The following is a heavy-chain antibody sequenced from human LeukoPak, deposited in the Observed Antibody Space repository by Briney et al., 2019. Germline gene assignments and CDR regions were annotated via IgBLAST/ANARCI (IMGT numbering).Heavy chain of an antibody. V-gene: IGHV3-30*19. D-gene: IGHD2-2*01. Sequence: GGSLRLSCAASGFTFSAFGMHWVRQAPGKGLEWVTFIPYDGSDKYYADSVKGRFTISRDNSKNTLYLQMNNMRTEDTAVYYCARVMGRYCSSTSCYVDYWGQGTLVTVSS. J-gene: IGHJ4*02. CDR2: IPYDGSDK. CDR3: ARVMGRYCSSTSCYVDY. CDR1: GFTFSAFG.